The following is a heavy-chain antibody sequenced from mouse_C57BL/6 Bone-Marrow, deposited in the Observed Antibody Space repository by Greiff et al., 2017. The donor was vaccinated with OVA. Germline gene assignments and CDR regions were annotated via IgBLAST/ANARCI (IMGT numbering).Heavy chain of an antibody. D-gene: IGHD1-1*01. V-gene: IGHV14-4*01. CDR3: TTKATDYFDY. CDR1: GFNFKDYY. Sequence: EVKLQESGAELVRPGASVKLSCTASGFNFKDYYMHWVKQRPEQGLEWIGWIDPENGDTEYASKFQGKATITADTSSNTAYLQLSSLTSEDTAVYYCTTKATDYFDYWGQGTTLTVSS. CDR2: IDPENGDT. J-gene: IGHJ2*01.